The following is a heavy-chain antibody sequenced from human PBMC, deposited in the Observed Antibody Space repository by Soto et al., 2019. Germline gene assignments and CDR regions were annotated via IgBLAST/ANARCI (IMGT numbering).Heavy chain of an antibody. V-gene: IGHV3-23*01. D-gene: IGHD3-22*01. CDR3: AKNEIYDSSGYYYYFDY. Sequence: GGSLRLSCAASGFTFSSYAMSWVRQAPGKGLEWVSAISGSGGSTYYADSVKGRFTISRDNSKNTLYLQMNSLRAEDTAVYYCAKNEIYDSSGYYYYFDYWGQGTLVTVSS. J-gene: IGHJ4*02. CDR2: ISGSGGST. CDR1: GFTFSSYA.